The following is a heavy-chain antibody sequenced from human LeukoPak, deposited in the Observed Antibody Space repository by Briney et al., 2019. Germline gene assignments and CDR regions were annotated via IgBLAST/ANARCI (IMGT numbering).Heavy chain of an antibody. CDR1: GYTFTGYY. D-gene: IGHD3-22*01. Sequence: APVKVSCKASGYTFTGYYMHWVRQAPGQGLEWMGWINPHSGDTIYAQKFQGRVTMTRDTSISTAYMELSRLRSDDTAVFYCARVWLSPYFFDYWGQGTLVTV. V-gene: IGHV1-2*02. J-gene: IGHJ4*02. CDR2: INPHSGDT. CDR3: ARVWLSPYFFDY.